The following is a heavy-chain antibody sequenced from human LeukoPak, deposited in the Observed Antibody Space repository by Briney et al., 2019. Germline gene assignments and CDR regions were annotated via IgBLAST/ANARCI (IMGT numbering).Heavy chain of an antibody. V-gene: IGHV4-59*01. CDR1: GGSISSYY. J-gene: IGHJ5*02. CDR3: ARGPDWFDP. Sequence: KPSETLSLTCTVSGGSISSYYWSWIRQPPGKGLGWIGYIYYSGSTDYNPSLKSRVTISVDTSKNQFSLKLSSVTAADTAVYYCARGPDWFDPWGQGTLVTVSS. CDR2: IYYSGST.